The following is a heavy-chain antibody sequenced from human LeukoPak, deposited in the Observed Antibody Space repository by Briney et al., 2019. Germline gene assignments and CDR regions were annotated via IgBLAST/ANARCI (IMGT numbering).Heavy chain of an antibody. J-gene: IGHJ4*02. D-gene: IGHD2-15*01. CDR2: ISDRGDST. V-gene: IGHV3-23*01. CDR1: GFTFSSHA. CDR3: AKYAVVGTPFFDY. Sequence: PGGSLRLSCAASGFTFSSHAMSWVRQAPGKGLGWVSAISDRGDSTYYADSVKGRFTISRDKSKNTIYLQMSSLRAEDTAVYYCAKYAVVGTPFFDYWGQGTLVTISS.